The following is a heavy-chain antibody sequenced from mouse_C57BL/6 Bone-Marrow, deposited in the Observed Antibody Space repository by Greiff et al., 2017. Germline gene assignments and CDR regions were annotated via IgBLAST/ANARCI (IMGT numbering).Heavy chain of an antibody. CDR2: INPNYGTT. Sequence: VHVKQSGPELVKPGASVKISCKASGYSFTDYNMNWVKQSNGKSLEWIGVINPNYGTTSYNQKFKGKATLTVDQSYSTAYMQLNSLTSEDSAVYYCARYGYDGSWFAYWGQGTLVTVSA. J-gene: IGHJ3*01. D-gene: IGHD2-2*01. V-gene: IGHV1-39*01. CDR3: ARYGYDGSWFAY. CDR1: GYSFTDYN.